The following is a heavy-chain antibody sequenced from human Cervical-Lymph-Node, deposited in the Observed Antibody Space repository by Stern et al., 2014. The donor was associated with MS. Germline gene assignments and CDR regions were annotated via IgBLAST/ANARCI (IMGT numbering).Heavy chain of an antibody. CDR2: ISSRGSTI. CDR3: ARGPRVPAVIPDFDY. V-gene: IGHV3-11*01. D-gene: IGHD2-2*01. J-gene: IGHJ4*02. CDR1: GFTFSDYY. Sequence: VQLVESGGGLVKPGGSLRLSCAASGFTFSDYYISWIRQAPGNGLEWVSYISSRGSTIYYADSVKGRFAISRDNAKNSLYLQMNSLRAEDTAVYYCARGPRVPAVIPDFDYWGQGTLVTVSS.